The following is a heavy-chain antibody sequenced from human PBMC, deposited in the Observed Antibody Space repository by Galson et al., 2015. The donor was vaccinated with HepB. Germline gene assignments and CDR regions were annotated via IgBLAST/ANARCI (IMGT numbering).Heavy chain of an antibody. Sequence: SLRLSCAASGFTFSSYAMHWVRQAPGKGLEWVAVISYDGSNKYYADSVKGRFTISRDNSKNTLYLQMNSLRAEDTAVYYCARAQSSGWGYYYYGMDVWGQGTTVTVSS. D-gene: IGHD6-19*01. V-gene: IGHV3-30*04. CDR3: ARAQSSGWGYYYYGMDV. CDR1: GFTFSSYA. J-gene: IGHJ6*02. CDR2: ISYDGSNK.